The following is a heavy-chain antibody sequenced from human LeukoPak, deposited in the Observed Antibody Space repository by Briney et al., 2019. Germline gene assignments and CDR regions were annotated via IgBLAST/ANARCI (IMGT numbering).Heavy chain of an antibody. V-gene: IGHV1-2*02. CDR2: INPNSGGT. CDR1: GYTFTGYY. Sequence: ASVKVSCKAFGYTFTGYYIHWVRQAPGRGLEWMGWINPNSGGTSYAQKFQGRVTMTRDTSISTAYMELTSLRSDDTAVYYCAREIAVAGKSLDYYYGMDVWGQGTTVTVSS. CDR3: AREIAVAGKSLDYYYGMDV. J-gene: IGHJ6*02. D-gene: IGHD6-19*01.